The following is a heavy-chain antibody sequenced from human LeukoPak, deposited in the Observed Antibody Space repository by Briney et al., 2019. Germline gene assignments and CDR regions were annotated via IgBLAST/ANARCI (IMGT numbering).Heavy chain of an antibody. CDR2: MYYSGNT. CDR1: GGSISSRSYY. Sequence: SETLSLTCTVSGGSISSRSYYWGWIRQPPGKGLEWIGSMYYSGNTYYNPSLKSRVTISVDTSKNQVSLKLSSVAAADTAVYYCARLYYGGYSAVDYWGQGTLVTVSS. D-gene: IGHD4-23*01. CDR3: ARLYYGGYSAVDY. J-gene: IGHJ4*02. V-gene: IGHV4-39*01.